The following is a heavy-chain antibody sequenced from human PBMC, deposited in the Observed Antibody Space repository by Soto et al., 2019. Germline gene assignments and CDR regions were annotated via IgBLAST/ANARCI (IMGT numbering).Heavy chain of an antibody. V-gene: IGHV1-18*01. CDR3: ATTTGYSYYYYGMGV. D-gene: IGHD3-9*01. CDR1: GYHLTSYG. CDR2: ISAYNGDT. Sequence: QVQLVQSGAEVKKPGASVKVSCKASGYHLTSYGISWVRQAPGQGLEGMGWISAYNGDTNYAQKFQGRGTLTTDTSTSTAYMELRSLRSDDTAVYYCATTTGYSYYYYGMGVWGQGTTVTVSS. J-gene: IGHJ6*02.